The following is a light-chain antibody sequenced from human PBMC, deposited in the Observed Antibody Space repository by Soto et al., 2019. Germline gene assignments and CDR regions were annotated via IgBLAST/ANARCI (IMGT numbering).Light chain of an antibody. J-gene: IGKJ1*01. V-gene: IGKV3-20*01. Sequence: EIVLTQSPGTLSLSPGERATLSCRASQSVSSSYLAWYQQKPGQPPRLLISDASSRATGIPDRFSGSGSGTDFTLTISSLEPEDFAVYYCQQYGRSPPSWTFGQGTKGEIK. CDR1: QSVSSSY. CDR3: QQYGRSPPSWT. CDR2: DAS.